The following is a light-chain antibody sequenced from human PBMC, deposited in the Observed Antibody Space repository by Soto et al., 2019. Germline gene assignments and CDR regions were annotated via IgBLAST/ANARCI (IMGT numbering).Light chain of an antibody. CDR2: ANN. J-gene: IGLJ2*01. Sequence: QSVLTQPPSVSGAPGQRVTISCTGSRSNIGAGYDVHWYQQLPRAAPKLLMYANNNRPSGVPVRFSASKSGTSASLAITGLQADDEADYYCQTYDSGLNVVVFGGGPKLTVL. CDR1: RSNIGAGYD. CDR3: QTYDSGLNVVV. V-gene: IGLV1-40*01.